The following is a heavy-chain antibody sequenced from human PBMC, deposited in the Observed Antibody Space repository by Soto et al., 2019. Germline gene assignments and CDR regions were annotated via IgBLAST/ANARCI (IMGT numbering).Heavy chain of an antibody. CDR2: IKQDGNEK. CDR3: ARHGPRVYYDNSDYYYYGMDV. J-gene: IGHJ6*02. V-gene: IGHV3-7*03. D-gene: IGHD3-22*01. Sequence: VRQAPGLGLEWVAYIKQDGNEKYSVDSVRGRFTISRDNAKNSLYLQMNSLRAEDTAVYYCARHGPRVYYDNSDYYYYGMDVWGQGTTVTVSS.